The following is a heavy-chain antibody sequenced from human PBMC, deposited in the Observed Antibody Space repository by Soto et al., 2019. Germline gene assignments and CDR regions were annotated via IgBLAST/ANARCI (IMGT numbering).Heavy chain of an antibody. D-gene: IGHD3-3*01. CDR3: ARAIKRTTFGIHYYYGMDV. J-gene: IGHJ6*02. CDR1: RRSFSLYA. CDR2: IIPIFGTE. Sequence: RVSVTVSRKASRRSFSLYALNWVLQAPGHGLERMGGIIPIFGTENYAPKFQGRVTITADESTSSAYMELSNLRYADPAVYYSARAIKRTTFGIHYYYGMDVWGQRTTATVSS. V-gene: IGHV1-69*13.